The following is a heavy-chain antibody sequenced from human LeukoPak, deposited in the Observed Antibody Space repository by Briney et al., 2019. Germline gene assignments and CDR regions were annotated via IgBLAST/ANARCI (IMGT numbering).Heavy chain of an antibody. CDR2: TYYTSKWYN. V-gene: IGHV6-1*01. Sequence: SQILSLTFAISGDSVSSNSAAWNWVRQSPSRGLEWLGRTYYTSKWYNVYAVSVKSRITITPDTSKNQFSLQLNSVTPEDTAVYYCARAHRGNLDYWGQGTLVTVSS. D-gene: IGHD4-23*01. J-gene: IGHJ4*02. CDR1: GDSVSSNSAA. CDR3: ARAHRGNLDY.